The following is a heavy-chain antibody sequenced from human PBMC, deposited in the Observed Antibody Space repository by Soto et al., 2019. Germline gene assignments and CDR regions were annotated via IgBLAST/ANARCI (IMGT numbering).Heavy chain of an antibody. CDR3: ARDLGENNDY. CDR1: GGSISSYY. J-gene: IGHJ4*02. Sequence: SETLSLTCSVSGGSISSYYWSWIRQPPGKGLEWIGYIYYSGSTNYNPSLKSRVTISVDTSKNQFSLKLSSVTAADTAVYYCARDLGENNDYWGQGTLVTVSS. CDR2: IYYSGST. D-gene: IGHD3-10*01. V-gene: IGHV4-59*01.